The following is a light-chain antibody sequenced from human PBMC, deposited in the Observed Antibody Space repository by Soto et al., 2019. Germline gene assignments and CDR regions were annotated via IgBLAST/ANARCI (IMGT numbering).Light chain of an antibody. CDR2: KAS. Sequence: DIQMTQSPSTLSASVGDRVNITCRASQSISSWLAWYQQKPGKAPKVLIYKASSLERGVPARFSGSGSGTEFTLTISSLQPDDSATYYCQHYNSYPLTFGGGTKVEI. V-gene: IGKV1-5*03. J-gene: IGKJ4*01. CDR1: QSISSW. CDR3: QHYNSYPLT.